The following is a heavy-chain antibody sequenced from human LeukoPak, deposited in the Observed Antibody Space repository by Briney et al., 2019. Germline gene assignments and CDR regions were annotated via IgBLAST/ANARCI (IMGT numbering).Heavy chain of an antibody. V-gene: IGHV3-66*01. CDR1: GFTVSSNY. CDR2: IYSGGST. J-gene: IGHJ4*02. CDR3: ARMYGSGSYYLDY. D-gene: IGHD3-10*01. Sequence: GGSLRLSCAASGFTVSSNYMSWVRQAPGKGLEWVSVIYSGGSTYYADSVKGRFTISRDNSKNTLYLQMNSLRAEDTAVYYCARMYGSGSYYLDYWGQGTLVTVSS.